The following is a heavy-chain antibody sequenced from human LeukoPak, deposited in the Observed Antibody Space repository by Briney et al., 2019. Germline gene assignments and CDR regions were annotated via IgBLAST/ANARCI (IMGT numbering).Heavy chain of an antibody. CDR3: ARVPYSSSWYSWFDP. CDR2: IKQDGSEK. D-gene: IGHD6-13*01. CDR1: GFTFSSYW. Sequence: GGSLRLSCAASGFTFSSYWMSWVRQAPGKGLEWVANIKQDGSEKYYVDSVKGRFTISRDNAKNSLYLQMNSLRAEDTAVYYCARVPYSSSWYSWFDPWGQGTLVTVSS. V-gene: IGHV3-7*01. J-gene: IGHJ5*02.